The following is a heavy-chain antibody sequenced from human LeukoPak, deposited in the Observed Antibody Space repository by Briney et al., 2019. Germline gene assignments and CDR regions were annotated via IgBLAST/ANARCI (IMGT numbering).Heavy chain of an antibody. CDR1: GDSISSSIYY. CDR3: ARDRGEVTGSGSYFDY. Sequence: SETLSLTCTVSGDSISSSIYYWGWIRQPPGKGLEWIGSIYNTGNTYNNPSLQSRVTTSVDTSKNQFSLKLRSVTAADTAVYYCARDRGEVTGSGSYFDYWGQGMLVTVSS. D-gene: IGHD3-10*01. J-gene: IGHJ4*02. CDR2: IYNTGNT. V-gene: IGHV4-39*07.